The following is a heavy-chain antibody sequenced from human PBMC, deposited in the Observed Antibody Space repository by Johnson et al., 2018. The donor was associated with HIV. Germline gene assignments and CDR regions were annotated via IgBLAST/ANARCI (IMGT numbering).Heavy chain of an antibody. CDR1: GFTFSSYG. D-gene: IGHD6-6*01. CDR3: AKGPNGQLDDAFHI. J-gene: IGHJ3*02. CDR2: LWYDGNNK. V-gene: IGHV3-33*06. Sequence: VQLVESGGGVVQPGRSLRLSCAASGFTFSSYGMHWVRQAPGKGLEWVAVLWYDGNNKYYADYVKGRFTISRDNSKNTLYLQMNSLRAEDTAVYYCAKGPNGQLDDAFHIWGQGTMVTVSS.